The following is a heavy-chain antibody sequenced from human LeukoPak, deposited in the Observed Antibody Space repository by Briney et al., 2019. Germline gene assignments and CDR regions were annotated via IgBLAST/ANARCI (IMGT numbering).Heavy chain of an antibody. CDR1: GGTFRSYA. D-gene: IGHD2-2*02. Sequence: ASVKVSCKASGGTFRSYAITWVRQAPGQGLEWMGWINPDSGGTYYQGRVTMTRDTSISTAYMELSRLRSDDTAVYFCVRDGHRLYDYYYYYMDVWGKGTTVTVSS. CDR2: INPDSGGT. V-gene: IGHV1-2*02. CDR3: VRDGHRLYDYYYYYMDV. J-gene: IGHJ6*03.